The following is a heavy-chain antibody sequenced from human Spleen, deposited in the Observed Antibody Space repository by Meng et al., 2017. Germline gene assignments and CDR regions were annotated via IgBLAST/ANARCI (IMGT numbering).Heavy chain of an antibody. D-gene: IGHD6-13*01. CDR2: ISYDGSNK. CDR3: AKHTSSWVYFDY. V-gene: IGHV3-30*07. J-gene: IGHJ4*02. Sequence: GSLRLSCAASGFTFSSYAMHWVRQAPGKGLEWVAVISYDGSNKYYADSVKGRFTISRDNSKNTVYLQMNSLIAGDTALYYCAKHTSSWVYFDYWGQGILVTVSS. CDR1: GFTFSSYA.